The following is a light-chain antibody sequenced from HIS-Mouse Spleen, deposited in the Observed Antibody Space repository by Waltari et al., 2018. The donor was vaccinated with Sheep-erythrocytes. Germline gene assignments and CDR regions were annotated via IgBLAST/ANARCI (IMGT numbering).Light chain of an antibody. J-gene: IGLJ1*01. CDR3: CSYAGSYNHV. V-gene: IGLV2-11*01. Sequence: QSALTQPRSVSGSPGQSVTISCTGTSSDVGGYNYVSWYQQHPGKAPKLMISDVSKRPSGVPEPFSGSKSGTTASLTISGLQAEDEADYYCCSYAGSYNHVFATGTKVTVL. CDR2: DVS. CDR1: SSDVGGYNY.